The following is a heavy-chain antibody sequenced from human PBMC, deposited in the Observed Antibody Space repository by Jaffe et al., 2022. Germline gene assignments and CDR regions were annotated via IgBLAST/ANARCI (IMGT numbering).Heavy chain of an antibody. J-gene: IGHJ3*02. CDR3: TTLPIGYCSSTSCYASDAFDI. Sequence: EVQLVESGGGLVQPGGSLKLSCAASGFTFSGSAMHWVRQASGKGLEWVGRIRSKANSYATAYAASVKGRFTISRDDSKNTAYLQMNSLKTEDTAVYYCTTLPIGYCSSTSCYASDAFDIWGQGTMVTVSS. D-gene: IGHD2-2*01. CDR2: IRSKANSYAT. CDR1: GFTFSGSA. V-gene: IGHV3-73*02.